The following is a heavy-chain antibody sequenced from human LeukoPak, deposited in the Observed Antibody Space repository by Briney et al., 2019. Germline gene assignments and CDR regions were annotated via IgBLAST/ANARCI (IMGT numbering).Heavy chain of an antibody. CDR3: ARDPSGLDYDSSGDY. V-gene: IGHV4-61*02. Sequence: SETLSLTCTVSGGSISSGSYYWSWIRQPAGKGLEWIGRIHSSGSTTYNPSLKSRVTISVDRSENQFSLKLSSVTAADTAVYYCARDPSGLDYDSSGDYWGQGALVTVSS. J-gene: IGHJ4*02. CDR2: IHSSGST. CDR1: GGSISSGSYY. D-gene: IGHD3-22*01.